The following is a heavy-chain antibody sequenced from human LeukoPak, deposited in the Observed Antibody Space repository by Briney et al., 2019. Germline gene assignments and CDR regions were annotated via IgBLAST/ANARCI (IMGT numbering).Heavy chain of an antibody. Sequence: PSQTLSLTCAVSGGSISGGGYSWTWIRQPPGKGLEWIGYIFDSGNTYYNPSLKSRVTISVDRSKNQFSLKLNSVTAADTAVYYCARGYDVLTSHDYFDYWGQGTLVTVSS. J-gene: IGHJ4*02. V-gene: IGHV4-30-2*01. CDR2: IFDSGNT. D-gene: IGHD3-9*01. CDR3: ARGYDVLTSHDYFDY. CDR1: GGSISGGGYS.